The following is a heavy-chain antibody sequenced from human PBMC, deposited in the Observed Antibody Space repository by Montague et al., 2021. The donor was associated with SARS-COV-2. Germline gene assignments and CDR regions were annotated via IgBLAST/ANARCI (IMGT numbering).Heavy chain of an antibody. J-gene: IGHJ4*02. V-gene: IGHV4-59*01. CDR3: ARVGWELRVGDYYFDY. Sequence: SETLSLTCTVSGGSISPYYWSWLRQPPGKGLEWIGNIYYTGSTXXXSSXXXRLTISVDTSENQFSLNVTSVTPADTAVYYCARVGWELRVGDYYFDYWGQGTLVTVSS. CDR2: IYYTGST. CDR1: GGSISPYY. D-gene: IGHD1-26*01.